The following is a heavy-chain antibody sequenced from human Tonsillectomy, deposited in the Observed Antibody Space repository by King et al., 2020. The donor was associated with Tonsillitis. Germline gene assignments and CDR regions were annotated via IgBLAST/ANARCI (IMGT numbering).Heavy chain of an antibody. J-gene: IGHJ3*02. D-gene: IGHD1-26*01. V-gene: IGHV3-11*06. CDR1: GFTFSDYY. CDR3: ARGRLMGATPGRLDI. CDR2: ISSSSSYT. Sequence: VQLVESGGGLVKPGGSLRLSCAASGFTFSDYYMSWLRQAPGKGLEWVSYISSSSSYTNYADSVKGRFTISRDNAKNSLYLQMNSLRAEDTAVYYCARGRLMGATPGRLDIWGQGTMVTVSS.